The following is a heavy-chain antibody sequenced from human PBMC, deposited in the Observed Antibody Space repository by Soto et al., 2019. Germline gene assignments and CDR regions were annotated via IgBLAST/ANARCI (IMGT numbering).Heavy chain of an antibody. D-gene: IGHD6-19*01. V-gene: IGHV3-33*01. J-gene: IGHJ4*02. CDR3: ARDDGYSSGWYGRAPYFDY. Sequence: GGSLRLSCAASGFTFSSYGMHWVRQAPGKGLEWVAVIWYDGSNKYYADSVKGRFTISRDNSKNTLYLQMNSLRAEDTAVYYCARDDGYSSGWYGRAPYFDYWGQGTLVTVSS. CDR2: IWYDGSNK. CDR1: GFTFSSYG.